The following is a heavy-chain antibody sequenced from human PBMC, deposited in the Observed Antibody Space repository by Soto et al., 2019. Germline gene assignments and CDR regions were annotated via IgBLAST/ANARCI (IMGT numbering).Heavy chain of an antibody. V-gene: IGHV1-46*03. CDR2: INPSGGST. J-gene: IGHJ4*02. CDR1: GYTFSSYY. Sequence: AASVKVSCKASGYTFSSYYMHWVRQAPGQGLEWMGIINPSGGSTNYAQKLQGRVTMTRDTSTSTVYMELSSLRSEDTAVYYCARASMSGRRFDYWGQGTLVTVSS. CDR3: ARASMSGRRFDY.